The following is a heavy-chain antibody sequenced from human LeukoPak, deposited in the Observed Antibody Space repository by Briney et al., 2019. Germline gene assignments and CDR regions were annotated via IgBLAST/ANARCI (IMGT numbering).Heavy chain of an antibody. Sequence: ASVKASCKAFGYTFTRYEIKSGRQATGHGLEWMGWMNPNSGNTGYAQKFQGRVTITRNTSISTAYMELSSLRSEDTAVYYCARGYLEYSSPRPTIHFDYWGQGTLVTVSS. D-gene: IGHD6-6*01. V-gene: IGHV1-8*03. J-gene: IGHJ4*02. CDR2: MNPNSGNT. CDR3: ARGYLEYSSPRPTIHFDY. CDR1: GYTFTRYE.